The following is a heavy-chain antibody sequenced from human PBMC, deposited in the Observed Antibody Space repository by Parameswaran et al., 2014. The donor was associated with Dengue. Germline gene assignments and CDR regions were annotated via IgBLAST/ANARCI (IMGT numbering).Heavy chain of an antibody. CDR2: TWYDGSNE. V-gene: IGHV3-33*01. D-gene: IGHD6-19*01. CDR3: AREETIAVARTYYYYGMDV. J-gene: IGHJ6*02. Sequence: WIRQPPGKGLEWVAVTWYDGSNEYYADSVKGRFTISRDNSKNTVYLQMNSLRAEDTAVYSCAREETIAVARTYYYYGMDVWGQGTTVTVSS.